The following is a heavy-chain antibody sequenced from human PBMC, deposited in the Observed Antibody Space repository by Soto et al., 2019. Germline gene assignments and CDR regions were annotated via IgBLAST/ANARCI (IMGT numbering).Heavy chain of an antibody. Sequence: QLRESGPGLVKPSETLSLTCDVSGASITTYYWSWIRQAPGKGLEWIGNVYHTGSTDYNSSLRSRVTISVDTSKNQFSLNMNSVTAADTAVYYCARRLFGSGWTLDSWGQGALVTVYS. CDR1: GASITTYY. CDR2: VYHTGST. V-gene: IGHV4-59*13. J-gene: IGHJ4*02. CDR3: ARRLFGSGWTLDS. D-gene: IGHD6-19*01.